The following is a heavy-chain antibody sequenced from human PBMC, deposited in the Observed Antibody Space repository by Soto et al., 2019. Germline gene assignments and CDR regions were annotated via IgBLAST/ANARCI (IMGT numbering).Heavy chain of an antibody. V-gene: IGHV4-34*01. Sequence: SATLSLTCVVSGESFSGYYWSWIRQTPGLGLEWIGEVDHRGSTTYNPSLKNRHSISIDSSKNLFPLELTSVTAADTALYFYASDEDGNSLYGVDVCGPGPGGTVS. CDR1: GESFSGYY. CDR2: VDHRGST. D-gene: IGHD1-7*01. J-gene: IGHJ6*02. CDR3: ASDEDGNSLYGVDV.